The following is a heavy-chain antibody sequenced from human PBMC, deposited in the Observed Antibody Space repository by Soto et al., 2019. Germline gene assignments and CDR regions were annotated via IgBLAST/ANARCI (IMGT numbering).Heavy chain of an antibody. CDR3: AREGGYSGYDGRKNAFDI. Sequence: QVQLQESGPGLVKPSETLSLTCTVSGGSISSYYWSWIRQPPGKGLEWIGYIYYSGSTNYNPSLKSRVTISVDTSKNQFSLKLSSVTAADTAVYYCAREGGYSGYDGRKNAFDIWGQGTMVTVSS. J-gene: IGHJ3*02. CDR2: IYYSGST. V-gene: IGHV4-59*01. D-gene: IGHD5-12*01. CDR1: GGSISSYY.